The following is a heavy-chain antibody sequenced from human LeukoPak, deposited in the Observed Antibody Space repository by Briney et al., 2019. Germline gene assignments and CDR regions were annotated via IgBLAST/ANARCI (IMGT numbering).Heavy chain of an antibody. CDR1: GGSVSSGSYY. V-gene: IGHV4-61*01. Sequence: SETLSLTCTVSGGSVSSGSYYWSWIRQPPGKGLEWIGYIYYSGSTNYNPSLKSRVTISVDTSKNQFSLKLSSVTAADTAVYFCARDHFGSLDSWGQGILVTVSS. D-gene: IGHD3-10*01. CDR3: ARDHFGSLDS. CDR2: IYYSGST. J-gene: IGHJ4*02.